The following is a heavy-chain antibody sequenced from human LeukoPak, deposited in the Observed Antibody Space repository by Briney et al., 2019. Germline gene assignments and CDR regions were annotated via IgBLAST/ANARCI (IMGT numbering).Heavy chain of an antibody. J-gene: IGHJ6*03. CDR2: ISYDGSNK. Sequence: GGSLRLSCAASGFTFSSYAMHWVRQAPGKGLEWVAVISYDGSNKYYADSVKGRFTISRDNSKNTLYLQMNSLRAEDTAVYYCARDGLIIAVTGTPYMDVWGKGTTVTVSS. V-gene: IGHV3-30-3*01. D-gene: IGHD6-19*01. CDR3: ARDGLIIAVTGTPYMDV. CDR1: GFTFSSYA.